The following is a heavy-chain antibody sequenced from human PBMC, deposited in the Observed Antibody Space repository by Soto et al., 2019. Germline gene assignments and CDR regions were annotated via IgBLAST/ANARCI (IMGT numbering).Heavy chain of an antibody. V-gene: IGHV1-18*04. CDR1: GYTFTSYG. CDR3: ARVGGYYYDSSGSHHLDY. CDR2: ISAYNGNT. Sequence: ASVKVSCKASGYTFTSYGISWVRQAPGQGLEWMGWISAYNGNTNYAQRLQGRVTMTTDTSTSTAYMELRSLSSDDTAVYYCARVGGYYYDSSGSHHLDYWGQGTLATASS. J-gene: IGHJ4*02. D-gene: IGHD3-22*01.